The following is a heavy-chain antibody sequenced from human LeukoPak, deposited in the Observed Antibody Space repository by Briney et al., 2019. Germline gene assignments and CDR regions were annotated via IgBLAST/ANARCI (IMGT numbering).Heavy chain of an antibody. CDR1: GFTFSSYA. CDR3: AKGSGRGYSYGLEY. J-gene: IGHJ4*02. V-gene: IGHV3-23*01. CDR2: ISGSGGST. D-gene: IGHD5-18*01. Sequence: GGSLRLSCAASGFTFSSYAMSWVRQAPGKGLEWASAISGSGGSTYYADSVKGRFTISRDNPKNTLYLQMNSLRAEDTAVYYCAKGSGRGYSYGLEYWGQGTLVTVSS.